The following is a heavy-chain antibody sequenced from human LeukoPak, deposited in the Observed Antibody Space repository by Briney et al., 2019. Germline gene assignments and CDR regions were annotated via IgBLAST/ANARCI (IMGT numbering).Heavy chain of an antibody. V-gene: IGHV3-49*04. J-gene: IGHJ4*02. CDR2: IRSQSYGEMT. Sequence: PGGSLRLSCSRSGFSFGDFALSWVRQAPGKGLEWIGLIRSQSYGEMTYYAASVKGRFSLSRDNSKSIAYLRMSSLKTEDTAVYYCSLWREDLTAYYPLDFWGQGTLVSVSS. CDR1: GFSFGDFA. CDR3: SLWREDLTAYYPLDF. D-gene: IGHD3-22*01.